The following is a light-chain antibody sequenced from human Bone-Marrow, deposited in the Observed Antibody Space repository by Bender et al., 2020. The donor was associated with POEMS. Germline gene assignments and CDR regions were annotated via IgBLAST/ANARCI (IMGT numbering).Light chain of an antibody. CDR1: SSNIGNHG. CDR3: SASEEDLYNWE. V-gene: IGLV1-36*01. Sequence: QSVVTQPPSLSEAPRQRVTISCSGSSSNIGNHGVNWYQQLPGEAPKLLIYYDDLLTPGVSDRFSASKSGTSASLAISELQSEDKALYSCSASEEDLYNWEFVGVTKLTVL. CDR2: YDD. J-gene: IGLJ3*02.